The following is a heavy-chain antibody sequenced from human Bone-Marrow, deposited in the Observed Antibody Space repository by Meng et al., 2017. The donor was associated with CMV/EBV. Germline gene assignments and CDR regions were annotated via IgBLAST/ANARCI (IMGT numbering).Heavy chain of an antibody. CDR2: IWNDGTNK. J-gene: IGHJ6*02. CDR1: GFNLSSHG. D-gene: IGHD6-6*01. V-gene: IGHV3-33*03. Sequence: GGSLRLSCALSGFNLSSHGMHWVRQAPGKGLEWVAAIWNDGTNKYYSDSVKGRYTISRDTSRNTLYLQMNSLRAEDTAVYYCAKDHAKYYGLDVWGHGTTVTVSS. CDR3: AKDHAKYYGLDV.